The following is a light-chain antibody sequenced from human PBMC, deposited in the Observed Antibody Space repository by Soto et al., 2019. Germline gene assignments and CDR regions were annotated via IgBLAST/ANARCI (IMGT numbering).Light chain of an antibody. CDR2: DAS. CDR1: QSVSTS. CDR3: QQRSNWPWT. Sequence: EIVLTQSPATLSLSPGERATLSCRASQSVSTSLAWYQQKPGQAPRLLIYDASNRATGIPARFSGSGSGTDFRITVSNLEPEDFALYYCQQRSNWPWTFGQGTKVEIK. J-gene: IGKJ1*01. V-gene: IGKV3-11*01.